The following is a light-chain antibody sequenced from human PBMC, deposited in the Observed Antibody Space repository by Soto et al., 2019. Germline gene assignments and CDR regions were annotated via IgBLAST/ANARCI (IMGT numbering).Light chain of an antibody. CDR1: QGISTY. CDR3: QRYNTAVMA. Sequence: DIQMTQSPSSLSASVGDRVTITCRASQGISTYLAWYQQKPGEAPKLLIYAASTLQSGVPSRFSGGGSGTDFTLTISSLQPEDVASYYCQRYNTAVMAFGQGTRLDIK. J-gene: IGKJ5*01. V-gene: IGKV1-27*01. CDR2: AAS.